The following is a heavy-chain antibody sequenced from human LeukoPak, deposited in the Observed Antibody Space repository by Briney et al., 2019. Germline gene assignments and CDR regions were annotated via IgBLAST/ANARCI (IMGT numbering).Heavy chain of an antibody. CDR3: ARPQIVVGYFDY. CDR2: ISSSGSTI. J-gene: IGHJ4*02. Sequence: GGSLRLSCAASGFTFNSYEMNWVRQAPGKGLEWVSYISSSGSTIYYADSVKGRFTISRDNAKNSLYLQMNSLRAEDTAVYYCARPQIVVGYFDYWGQGPLVTVSS. D-gene: IGHD3-22*01. V-gene: IGHV3-48*03. CDR1: GFTFNSYE.